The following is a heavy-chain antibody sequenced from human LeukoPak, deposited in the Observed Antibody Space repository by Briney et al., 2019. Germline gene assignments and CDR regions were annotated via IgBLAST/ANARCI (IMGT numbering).Heavy chain of an antibody. CDR2: IKKDGSEK. D-gene: IGHD6-19*01. CDR1: GSIFSSSW. CDR3: VRLSTSVAGADY. J-gene: IGHJ4*02. Sequence: PGGSLRLSCAVSGSIFSSSWMSWVRQAPGKGLEWVANIKKDGSEKYYVDSVKGRFTISRDKAKNSLYLQMDSLRVEDTAVYYCVRLSTSVAGADYWGQGTLVTVSS. V-gene: IGHV3-7*01.